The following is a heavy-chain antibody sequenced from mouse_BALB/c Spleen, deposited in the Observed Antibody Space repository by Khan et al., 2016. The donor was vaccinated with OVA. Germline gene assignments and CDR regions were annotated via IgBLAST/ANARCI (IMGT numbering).Heavy chain of an antibody. Sequence: QVQLQQSGPELKKPGETVKISCKASGYTFTNFGMNWVKQAPGKGLKWMGWINTYTGEPTYADDFKGRFAFSLETSASTAYLQINNRKNEDTATYFCARPPYFSYVMVYWGQGTSVTVSS. CDR1: GYTFTNFG. CDR2: INTYTGEP. V-gene: IGHV9-3-1*01. J-gene: IGHJ4*01. CDR3: ARPPYFSYVMVY. D-gene: IGHD2-10*01.